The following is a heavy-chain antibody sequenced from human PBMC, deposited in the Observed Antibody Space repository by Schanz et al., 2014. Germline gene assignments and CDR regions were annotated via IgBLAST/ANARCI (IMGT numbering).Heavy chain of an antibody. Sequence: EAQLLESGGGLVQPGGSLRLSCEASGFAFTSNAMTWVRQAPGKGLEWVSTISGSGAHTYHADSVRGRFSISRDNSKNTVYLQMNSLRPEDTAVYYCAKDENWALTDYWGQGTLVTVSS. CDR2: ISGSGAHT. CDR3: AKDENWALTDY. D-gene: IGHD7-27*01. CDR1: GFAFTSNA. J-gene: IGHJ4*02. V-gene: IGHV3-23*01.